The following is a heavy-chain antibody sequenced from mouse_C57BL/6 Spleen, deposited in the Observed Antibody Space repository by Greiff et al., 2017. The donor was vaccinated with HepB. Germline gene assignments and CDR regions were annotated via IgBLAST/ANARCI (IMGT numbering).Heavy chain of an antibody. V-gene: IGHV5-17*01. CDR2: ISSGSSTI. Sequence: VQLKESGGGLVKPGGSLKLSCAASGFTFSDYGMHWVRQAPEKGLEWVAYISSGSSTIYYADTVKGRFTISRDNAKNTLFLQMTSLRSEDTAMYYCARSRENYAMDYWGQGTSVTVSS. CDR3: ARSRENYAMDY. CDR1: GFTFSDYG. J-gene: IGHJ4*01.